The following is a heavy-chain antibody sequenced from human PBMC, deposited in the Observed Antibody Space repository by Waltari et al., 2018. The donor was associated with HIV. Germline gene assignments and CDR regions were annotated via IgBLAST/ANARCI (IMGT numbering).Heavy chain of an antibody. D-gene: IGHD6-13*01. V-gene: IGHV4-61*01. Sequence: QVQLQESGPGLVKPSETLSLTCTVSGGSVSSGSYYWSWIRQPPGKGLEWIGYIYYSGSTNSNPSLKSRVTISVDTSKNQFSLKLSSVTAADTAVYYCARAEHNPGISSWYGYFDYWGQGTLVTVSS. CDR1: GGSVSSGSYY. CDR3: ARAEHNPGISSWYGYFDY. CDR2: IYYSGST. J-gene: IGHJ4*02.